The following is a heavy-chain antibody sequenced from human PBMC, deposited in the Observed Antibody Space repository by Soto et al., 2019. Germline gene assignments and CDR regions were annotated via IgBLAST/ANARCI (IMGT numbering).Heavy chain of an antibody. Sequence: SETLSLTCTVTGDSINSRSYYWGWIRQAPGKGLEWLATIYYTGYTYHNPSLKSHVTISVDTSKDQFSLGLTSVTAADTALYYCARSAIATHWFFDLWGRGTLVTVSS. D-gene: IGHD5-18*01. CDR1: GDSINSRSYY. V-gene: IGHV4-39*01. CDR3: ARSAIATHWFFDL. CDR2: IYYTGYT. J-gene: IGHJ2*01.